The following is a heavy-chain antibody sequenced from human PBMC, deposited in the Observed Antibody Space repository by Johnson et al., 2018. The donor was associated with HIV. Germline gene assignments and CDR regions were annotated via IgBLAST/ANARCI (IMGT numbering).Heavy chain of an antibody. CDR1: GFTFSNAW. D-gene: IGHD1-26*01. V-gene: IGHV3-15*01. Sequence: MQLVESGGGLVKPGGSLRLSCAASGFTFSNAWMSWVRQAPGKGLEWVGRIKSKTDGGTTDYAAPVKGRFTISRDDSEKILYLQMSSLKTEDTAVYYCTTSVGATLRGAFDIWGQGTMVTVSS. CDR3: TTSVGATLRGAFDI. CDR2: IKSKTDGGTT. J-gene: IGHJ3*02.